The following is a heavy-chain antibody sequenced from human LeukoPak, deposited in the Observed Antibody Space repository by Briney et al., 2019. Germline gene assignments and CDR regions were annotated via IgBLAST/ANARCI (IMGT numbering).Heavy chain of an antibody. J-gene: IGHJ1*01. V-gene: IGHV3-74*01. D-gene: IGHD1-26*01. CDR2: INSDGSST. Sequence: GGSLRLSCAASGFTFSSYEMNWVRQAPGKGLVWVSRINSDGSSTSYADSVKGRFTISRDNAKNTLYLQMNSLRAEDTAVYYCVPLWEPKGPHWGQGTLVTVSS. CDR1: GFTFSSYE. CDR3: VPLWEPKGPH.